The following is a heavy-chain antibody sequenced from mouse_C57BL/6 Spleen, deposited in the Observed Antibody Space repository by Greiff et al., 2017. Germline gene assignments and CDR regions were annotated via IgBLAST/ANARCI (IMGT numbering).Heavy chain of an antibody. Sequence: LVESGAELVRPGASVTLSCKASGYTFTDYEMHWVKQTPVHGLEWIGAIDPETGGTAYNQKFKGKVILTADKSSSTAYMELRSLTSADSAVYYCTRFYGNYDFDYWGQGTTLTVSS. J-gene: IGHJ2*01. V-gene: IGHV1-15*01. D-gene: IGHD2-1*01. CDR1: GYTFTDYE. CDR3: TRFYGNYDFDY. CDR2: IDPETGGT.